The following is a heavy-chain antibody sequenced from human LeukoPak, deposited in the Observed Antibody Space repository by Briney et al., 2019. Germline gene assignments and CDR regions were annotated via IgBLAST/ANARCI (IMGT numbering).Heavy chain of an antibody. D-gene: IGHD6-6*01. V-gene: IGHV3-21*01. Sequence: PGGSLRLSCAASGFTFSSYSMNWVRQAPGKGLEWVSSISSSSSYIYYADSVKGRLTISRDNAKNSLYLQMNSLRAEDTAVYYCARGVPVYSGSFDYWGQGTLVTVSS. CDR3: ARGVPVYSGSFDY. J-gene: IGHJ4*02. CDR1: GFTFSSYS. CDR2: ISSSSSYI.